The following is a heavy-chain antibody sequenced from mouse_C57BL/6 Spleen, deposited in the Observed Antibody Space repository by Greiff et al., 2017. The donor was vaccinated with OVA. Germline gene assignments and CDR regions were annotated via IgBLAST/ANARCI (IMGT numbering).Heavy chain of an antibody. D-gene: IGHD2-4*01. J-gene: IGHJ2*01. Sequence: VQLQQSGPELVKPGASVKISCKASGYTFTDYYMNWVKQSHGKSLEWIGDINPNNGGTSYNQKFKGKATLTVDKSSSTAYMELRSLTSEDSAVSYCARRGIYYDYDGEDYFDYWGQGTTLTVSS. CDR2: INPNNGGT. CDR1: GYTFTDYY. V-gene: IGHV1-26*01. CDR3: ARRGIYYDYDGEDYFDY.